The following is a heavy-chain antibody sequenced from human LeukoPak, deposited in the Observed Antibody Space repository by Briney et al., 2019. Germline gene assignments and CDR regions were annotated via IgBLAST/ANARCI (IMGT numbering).Heavy chain of an antibody. V-gene: IGHV3-48*04. CDR1: GFTFSSYS. Sequence: GGSLRLSCAASGFTFSSYSMNWVRQAPGKGLEWVSYISSSSSTIYYADSVKGRFTISRDNAKNSLYLQMNSLRAEDTAVYYCARDEGIAAAGRGRSYYYYGMDVWGQGTTVTVSS. CDR3: ARDEGIAAAGRGRSYYYYGMDV. CDR2: ISSSSSTI. D-gene: IGHD6-13*01. J-gene: IGHJ6*02.